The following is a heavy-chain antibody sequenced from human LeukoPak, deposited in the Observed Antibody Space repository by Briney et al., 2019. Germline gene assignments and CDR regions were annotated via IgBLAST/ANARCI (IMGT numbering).Heavy chain of an antibody. V-gene: IGHV4-38-2*02. J-gene: IGHJ5*02. CDR3: ARVTSRLGWFDP. CDR2: IYHSGST. Sequence: SETLSLTCTVSGYSISSGYYWGWIRQPPGKGLEWIGSIYHSGSTYYKPSLKSRVTISVDTSKNQFSLKLRSVTAADTAVYYCARVTSRLGWFDPWGQGTLVTVSS. CDR1: GYSISSGYY. D-gene: IGHD1-14*01.